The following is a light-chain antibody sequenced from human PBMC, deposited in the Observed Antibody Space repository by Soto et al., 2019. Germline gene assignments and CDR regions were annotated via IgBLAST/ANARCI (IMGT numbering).Light chain of an antibody. CDR3: QSYDSSLSAVV. Sequence: QSALTQPPSVSGAPGQRVTISCTGSSSNIGAGYDVHWYQQLPGTAPKLLIYGNSNRPSGAPDRFSGSKSGTSASLAITGLQAEDEADYYCQSYDSSLSAVVFGGGTKVTVL. CDR1: SSNIGAGYD. V-gene: IGLV1-40*01. CDR2: GNS. J-gene: IGLJ2*01.